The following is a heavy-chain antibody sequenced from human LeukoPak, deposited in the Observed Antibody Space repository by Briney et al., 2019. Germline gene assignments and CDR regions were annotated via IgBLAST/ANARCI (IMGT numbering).Heavy chain of an antibody. Sequence: SETLSLTCAVSGTSITYGGYTWNWIRQPPGKGLEWIGYIYYSGTTFYNPSFKSRVTMSLESAKNQLSLKLRSVTAADTAVYYCARGHWGQDTSTYAYWGQGSLVTVSS. J-gene: IGHJ4*02. CDR3: ARGHWGQDTSTYAY. CDR1: GTSITYGGYT. CDR2: IYYSGTT. V-gene: IGHV4-30-4*07. D-gene: IGHD7-27*01.